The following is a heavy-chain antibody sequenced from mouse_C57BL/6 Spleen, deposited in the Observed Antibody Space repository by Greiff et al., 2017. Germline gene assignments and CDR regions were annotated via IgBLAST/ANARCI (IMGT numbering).Heavy chain of an antibody. CDR1: GYTFTSYW. J-gene: IGHJ3*01. Sequence: EVQLQQSGTVLARPGASVKMSCKTSGYTFTSYWMHWVKQRPGQGLEWIGAIYPGNSDTSYNQKFKGKGKLTAVTSASTAYMELSSLTKEESAGYYCTKAEAWFSYCGQGTLVTVSA. CDR2: IYPGNSDT. V-gene: IGHV1-5*01. CDR3: TKAEAWFSY.